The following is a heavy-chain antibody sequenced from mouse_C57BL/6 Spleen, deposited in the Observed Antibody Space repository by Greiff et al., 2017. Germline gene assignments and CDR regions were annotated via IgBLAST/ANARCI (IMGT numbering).Heavy chain of an antibody. CDR3: ARGDYGSSFWYFDV. J-gene: IGHJ1*03. V-gene: IGHV8-8*01. D-gene: IGHD1-1*01. CDR1: GFSLSTFGMG. Sequence: QVTLKECGPGILQPSQTLSLTCSFSGFSLSTFGMGVGWIRQPSGKGLEWLAHIWWDDDKYYNPALKSRLTISKDTSKNQVFLKLANVDTADTATYYCARGDYGSSFWYFDVWGTGTTVTVSS. CDR2: IWWDDDK.